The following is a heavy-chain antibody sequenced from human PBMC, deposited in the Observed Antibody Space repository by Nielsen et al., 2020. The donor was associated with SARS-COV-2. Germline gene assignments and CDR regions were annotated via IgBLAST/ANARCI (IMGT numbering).Heavy chain of an antibody. Sequence: SGPTLVKPTATLTLTCTVSGFSLSDVRMGVIWIRQPTGKAPEWLAHIFANDDEKYYSNSLKNRVTISKDTSRSQVVLTVTNVDPADTATYYCARLFLELRLFYFYYYMDVWGKGTTVTVSS. CDR1: GFSLSDVRMG. CDR2: IFANDDEK. J-gene: IGHJ6*03. CDR3: ARLFLELRLFYFYYYMDV. V-gene: IGHV2-26*01. D-gene: IGHD1-7*01.